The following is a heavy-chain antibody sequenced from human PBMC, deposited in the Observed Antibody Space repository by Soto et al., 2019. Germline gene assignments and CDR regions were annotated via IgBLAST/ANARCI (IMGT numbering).Heavy chain of an antibody. J-gene: IGHJ4*02. Sequence: EVQLVESGGGLAQPGGSLRISCAASGFTFSSYWMHWVRQAPGKGLLWVSRINSDGSSTSYADSVKGRFTISRDNAKNTLYLQMNSLRAEDTAVYYCVRTSLVVAAATLEDYWGQGTLVTVSS. D-gene: IGHD2-15*01. CDR3: VRTSLVVAAATLEDY. CDR1: GFTFSSYW. V-gene: IGHV3-74*01. CDR2: INSDGSST.